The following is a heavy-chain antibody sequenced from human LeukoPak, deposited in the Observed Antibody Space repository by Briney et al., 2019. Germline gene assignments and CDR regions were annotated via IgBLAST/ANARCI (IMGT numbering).Heavy chain of an antibody. CDR1: GFIFSNYY. Sequence: GSLRLSCTASGFIFSNYYMGWVRQAPGKGLEWVANIIEDGSKKYYVDSVEGRFTISRDNAKNSVYLQMNSLRAEDTGLYYCARRRYGTGMDVWGQGTTVTVSS. D-gene: IGHD3-10*01. V-gene: IGHV3-7*01. CDR3: ARRRYGTGMDV. J-gene: IGHJ6*02. CDR2: IIEDGSKK.